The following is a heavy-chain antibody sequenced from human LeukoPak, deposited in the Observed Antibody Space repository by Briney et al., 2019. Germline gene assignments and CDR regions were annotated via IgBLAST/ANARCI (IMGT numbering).Heavy chain of an antibody. CDR3: ARDIGWLRVPRYDY. D-gene: IGHD5-12*01. V-gene: IGHV1-18*01. J-gene: IGHJ4*02. Sequence: ASVKVSCKASGYTFTTYNINWVRQAPGQGLEWMGWISGYNGNTNYAQKLQGRVTMTTDTSTSTAYMELRSLRSDDTAVYYCARDIGWLRVPRYDYWGQGTLVTVSS. CDR1: GYTFTTYN. CDR2: ISGYNGNT.